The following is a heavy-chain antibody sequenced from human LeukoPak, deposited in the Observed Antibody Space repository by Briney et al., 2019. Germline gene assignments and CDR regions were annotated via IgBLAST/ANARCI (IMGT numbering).Heavy chain of an antibody. CDR2: INPSGGST. CDR3: ARVHRLDSSGWH. J-gene: IGHJ4*02. V-gene: IGHV1-46*01. Sequence: ASVKVSFKASGYTFTSYYMHWVRQAPGQGLEWMGIINPSGGSTSYAQKFQGRVTMTRDTPTSTVYMELSSLRSEDTAVYYCARVHRLDSSGWHWGQGTLVTVSS. CDR1: GYTFTSYY. D-gene: IGHD6-19*01.